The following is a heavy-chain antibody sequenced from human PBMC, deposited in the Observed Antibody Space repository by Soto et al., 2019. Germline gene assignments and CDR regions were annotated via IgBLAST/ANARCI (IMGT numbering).Heavy chain of an antibody. CDR3: ARDRVAGIWGDAFDI. Sequence: QVQLVQSGAEVKKPGASVKVSCKTSGYTFTNHGINWVRQAPGQGLEWMGWINPYNANVNYAQKLQGRVTMTTDTSTSTAYRDLRSLTSDATAVYYCARDRVAGIWGDAFDIWGQGTMVTVSS. V-gene: IGHV1-18*04. CDR1: GYTFTNHG. D-gene: IGHD3-16*01. CDR2: INPYNANV. J-gene: IGHJ3*02.